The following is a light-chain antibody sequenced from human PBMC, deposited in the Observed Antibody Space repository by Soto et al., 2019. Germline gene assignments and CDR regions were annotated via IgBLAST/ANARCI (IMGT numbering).Light chain of an antibody. CDR2: GAS. J-gene: IGLJ1*01. Sequence: QSALTHPASVSGSPGQSIAISCSGSGSDVGGYSYVSWYQQHPGKAPKLIIYGASHRPSGFSPRFSASRSAYTASLTISGLHHEDKADYYCGSFTRHYFCVFVPGTTVT. CDR3: GSFTRHYFCV. CDR1: GSDVGGYSY. V-gene: IGLV2-14*01.